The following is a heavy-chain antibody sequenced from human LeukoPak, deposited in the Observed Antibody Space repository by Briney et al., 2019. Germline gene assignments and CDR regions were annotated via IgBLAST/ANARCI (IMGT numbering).Heavy chain of an antibody. CDR3: AREGCSGGSCYFDY. CDR1: GYTFTGYY. Sequence: ASVKVSCKASGYTFTGYYMHWVRQAPGQGLEWMGWINPNSGGTNYAQKFQGRVTMTRDTCISTAYMELSRLRSDDTAVYYCAREGCSGGSCYFDYWGQGTLVTVSS. D-gene: IGHD2-15*01. J-gene: IGHJ4*02. V-gene: IGHV1-2*02. CDR2: INPNSGGT.